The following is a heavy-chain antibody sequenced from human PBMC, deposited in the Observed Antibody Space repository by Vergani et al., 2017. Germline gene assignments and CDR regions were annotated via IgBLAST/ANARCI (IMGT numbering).Heavy chain of an antibody. J-gene: IGHJ5*02. Sequence: QVQLQQWGAGLLKPSETLSLTCAVYGGSFSGYYWSWIRQPPGKGLEWIGEINHSGSTNYNPSLKSRVTISVDTSKNQFSLKLSSVTAADTAVYYCARGSEIGYCSGGSCYSSRWFDPWGQGTLVTVSS. CDR2: INHSGST. CDR1: GGSFSGYY. CDR3: ARGSEIGYCSGGSCYSSRWFDP. V-gene: IGHV4-34*01. D-gene: IGHD2-15*01.